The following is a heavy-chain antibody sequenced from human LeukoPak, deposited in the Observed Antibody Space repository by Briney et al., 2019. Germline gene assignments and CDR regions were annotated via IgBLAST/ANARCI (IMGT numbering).Heavy chain of an antibody. D-gene: IGHD1-26*01. CDR2: LYFSGST. CDR3: VRGGIVGTTARVPLFDY. CDR1: GGSISSYY. V-gene: IGHV4-59*01. Sequence: PSVTLSLTCTVSGGSISSYYWSWVPQPPGKGLEWIGYLYFSGSTNYDPSLKSRVNMSVNTSKNQFSLKLSSLTAADTAVYYCVRGGIVGTTARVPLFDYWGQGTLVTVSS. J-gene: IGHJ4*02.